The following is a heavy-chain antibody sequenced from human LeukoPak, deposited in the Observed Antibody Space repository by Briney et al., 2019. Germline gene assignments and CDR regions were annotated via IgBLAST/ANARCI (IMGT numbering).Heavy chain of an antibody. Sequence: SVKVSCKASGGTFSSYAISWVRQAPGQGLEWMGGIIPIFGTANYAQKFQGRVTITADESTSTAYMELSSLRSDDTAVYYCTRESGSYHGNDYWGQGTLVTVSS. D-gene: IGHD1-26*01. CDR2: IIPIFGTA. V-gene: IGHV1-69*01. CDR3: TRESGSYHGNDY. CDR1: GGTFSSYA. J-gene: IGHJ4*02.